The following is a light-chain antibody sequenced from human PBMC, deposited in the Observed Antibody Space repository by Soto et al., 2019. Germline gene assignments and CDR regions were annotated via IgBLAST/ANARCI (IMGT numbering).Light chain of an antibody. CDR2: DAS. J-gene: IGKJ4*01. V-gene: IGKV3-11*01. CDR1: QSVGDY. Sequence: IVLTQSLATLSLSPGERATLSCRASQSVGDYLGWYQQKPGQAPRLLIYDASQRATGVPARFSASGSGTDFTLTISSLEPEDFAIYYCQQREDWPRAFGGGTKVDI. CDR3: QQREDWPRA.